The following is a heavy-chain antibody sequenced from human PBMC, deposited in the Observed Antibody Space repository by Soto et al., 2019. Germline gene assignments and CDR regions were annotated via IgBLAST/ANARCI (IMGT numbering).Heavy chain of an antibody. J-gene: IGHJ6*02. D-gene: IGHD2-2*01. V-gene: IGHV3-23*01. Sequence: LRLSCAASGFTFSSYAMSWVRQAPGKGLEWVSAISGSGGSTYYADSVKGRFTISRDNSKNTLYLQMNSLRAEDTAVYYCAKDTLDIVVVPAATDKAQTVYYYYGMDVWGQGTTVTVSS. CDR1: GFTFSSYA. CDR3: AKDTLDIVVVPAATDKAQTVYYYYGMDV. CDR2: ISGSGGST.